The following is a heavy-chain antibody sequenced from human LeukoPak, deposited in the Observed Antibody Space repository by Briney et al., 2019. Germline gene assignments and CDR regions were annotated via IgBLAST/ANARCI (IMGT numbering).Heavy chain of an antibody. CDR2: IYSGGNT. D-gene: IGHD3-10*01. V-gene: IGHV3-53*01. CDR3: ARQFGDY. Sequence: GGTLTLSCAASGFTVSSTYMSWVRQAPGKGLEWVSVIYSGGNTYYADSVKGRFTISRDNSKNTLYLQMNSLTVEDTAVYYCARQFGDYWGQGTLVTVSS. CDR1: GFTVSSTY. J-gene: IGHJ4*02.